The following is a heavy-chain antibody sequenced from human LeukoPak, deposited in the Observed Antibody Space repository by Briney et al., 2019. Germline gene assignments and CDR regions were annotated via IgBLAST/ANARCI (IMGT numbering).Heavy chain of an antibody. CDR1: GFTFSSHA. Sequence: PGGSLRLSCAASGFTFSSHAMHWVRQAPGKGLEWVGIISKDGSIKYYADSMKGRLTMSRDNSRNTLYLQMNSLRAEDTSIYYCVREQTIMAAAGLDYWGQGTLDTVSS. J-gene: IGHJ4*02. CDR3: VREQTIMAAAGLDY. D-gene: IGHD6-13*01. CDR2: ISKDGSIK. V-gene: IGHV3-30*01.